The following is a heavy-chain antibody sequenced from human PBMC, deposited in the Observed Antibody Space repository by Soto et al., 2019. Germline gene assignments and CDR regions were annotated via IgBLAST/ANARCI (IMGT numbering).Heavy chain of an antibody. V-gene: IGHV1-3*01. D-gene: IGHD3-10*01. CDR3: ARDFSWFGELIASDY. CDR1: GYTLTSYA. J-gene: IGHJ4*02. CDR2: INAGNGNT. Sequence: QVQLVQSGAEVKKPGASVKDSCKASGYTLTSYAMHWVRQAPGQRLEWMGWINAGNGNTKYSQKFQGRVTITRDTSASTAYMELSSLRSEDTAVYYCARDFSWFGELIASDYWGQGTLVTVSS.